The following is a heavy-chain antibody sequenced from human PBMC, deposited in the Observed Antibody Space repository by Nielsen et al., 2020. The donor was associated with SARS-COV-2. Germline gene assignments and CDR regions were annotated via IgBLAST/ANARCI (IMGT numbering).Heavy chain of an antibody. Sequence: GGSLRLSCAASGFTFSSYAMSWVRQAPGKGLEWVAIIWFDGSDKYYADSVKGRFTISRDNSKNTLYLLLDSLRAEDTATYYCVRVPLGGAFYYMDVWVKGTTVTVSS. CDR1: GFTFSSYA. D-gene: IGHD4/OR15-4a*01. J-gene: IGHJ6*03. CDR3: VRVPLGGAFYYMDV. V-gene: IGHV3-33*08. CDR2: IWFDGSDK.